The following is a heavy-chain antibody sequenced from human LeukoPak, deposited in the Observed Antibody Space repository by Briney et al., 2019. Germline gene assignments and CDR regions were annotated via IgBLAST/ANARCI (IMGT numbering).Heavy chain of an antibody. V-gene: IGHV1-24*01. J-gene: IGHJ3*02. Sequence: GASVKVSCKVSGYTLTELSMHWVRQAPGKGLEWMGGFDPEGGETIYAQKFQGRVTMTEDTSTDTAYMELSSLRSEDTAVYYCATDHSGSYYAFDTWGQGTMVTVSS. CDR2: FDPEGGET. CDR3: ATDHSGSYYAFDT. D-gene: IGHD1-26*01. CDR1: GYTLTELS.